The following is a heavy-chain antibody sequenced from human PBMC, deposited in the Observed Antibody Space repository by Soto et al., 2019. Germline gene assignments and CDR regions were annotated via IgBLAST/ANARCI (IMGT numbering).Heavy chain of an antibody. CDR1: GGTFSSYA. CDR2: IIPIFGTA. J-gene: IGHJ5*02. Sequence: AVKVSCKASGGTFSSYAISWVRQAPGQGLEWMGGIIPIFGTANYAQKFQGRVTITADKSTSTAYMELSSLRSEDTAIYFCARVMRSLLSITALDTWGQGTLVTVSS. CDR3: ARVMRSLLSITALDT. V-gene: IGHV1-69*06. D-gene: IGHD5-18*01.